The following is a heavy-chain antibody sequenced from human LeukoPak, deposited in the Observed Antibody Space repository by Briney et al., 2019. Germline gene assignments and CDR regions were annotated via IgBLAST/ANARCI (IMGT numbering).Heavy chain of an antibody. CDR2: MNPNSGNT. V-gene: IGHV1-8*01. Sequence: ASVKVSCKASGYTFTSYDINWVRQATGQGLEWMGWMNPNSGNTGYAQRFQGRVTMTRNTSISTAYMELSSLRSEDTAVYYCATAYSSSSLFDYWGQGTLVTVSS. CDR3: ATAYSSSSLFDY. CDR1: GYTFTSYD. D-gene: IGHD6-6*01. J-gene: IGHJ4*02.